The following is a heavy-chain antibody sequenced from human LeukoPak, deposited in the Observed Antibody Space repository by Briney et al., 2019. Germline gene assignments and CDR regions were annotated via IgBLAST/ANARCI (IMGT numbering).Heavy chain of an antibody. Sequence: PSETLSLTCTVSGGSISSYYWSWIRQPPGKGLEWIGYIYYSGSTNYNPSLKSRVTISVDTSKNPFSLKLSSVTAADTAVYYCARDLGMVRNNWFDPWGQGTLVTVSS. CDR1: GGSISSYY. CDR2: IYYSGST. V-gene: IGHV4-59*01. J-gene: IGHJ5*02. CDR3: ARDLGMVRNNWFDP. D-gene: IGHD5-18*01.